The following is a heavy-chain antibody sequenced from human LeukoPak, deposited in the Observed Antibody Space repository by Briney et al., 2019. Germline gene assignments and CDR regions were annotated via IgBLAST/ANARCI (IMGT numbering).Heavy chain of an antibody. CDR1: GGSISSSSNY. Sequence: PSETLSLTCTVSGGSISSSSNYWGWIRQPPGKGLEWIGNIYYSGSTYYNPSLKSRVTISVDTSKNQFSLKLTSVTAADTAVYYCASTGYSSYTDYWGQGTLVTVSS. CDR2: IYYSGST. CDR3: ASTGYSSYTDY. V-gene: IGHV4-39*01. J-gene: IGHJ4*02. D-gene: IGHD6-19*01.